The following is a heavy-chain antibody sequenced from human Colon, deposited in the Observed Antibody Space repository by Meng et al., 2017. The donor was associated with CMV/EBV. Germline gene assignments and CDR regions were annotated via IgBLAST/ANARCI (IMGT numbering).Heavy chain of an antibody. V-gene: IGHV3-7*01. D-gene: IGHD6-25*01. CDR1: GFTLSSHW. CDR2: INRDGSDK. Sequence: GGSLRLSCAVSGFTLSSHWMSWVRQAPGKGLEWVANINRDGSDKHYVDSVRGRFTISRDNGKNSLYLQMNSLRDEDTAVYYCARDAAVMGIDDASDIWGQGTMVTVSS. CDR3: ARDAAVMGIDDASDI. J-gene: IGHJ3*02.